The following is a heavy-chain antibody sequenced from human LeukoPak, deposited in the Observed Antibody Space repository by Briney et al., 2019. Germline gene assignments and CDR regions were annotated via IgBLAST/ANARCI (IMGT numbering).Heavy chain of an antibody. CDR1: GFTFSSYS. Sequence: GGSLRLSCAASGFTFSSYSMNWVRQAPGKGLEWVSSISSSSSYIYYADSVKGRFTISRDNAKNTLYLQLNSLRVEDTAVYYCAKNGGAGSHYYYHMNVWGKGTTVTVSS. CDR3: AKNGGAGSHYYYHMNV. J-gene: IGHJ6*03. V-gene: IGHV3-21*04. D-gene: IGHD1-26*01. CDR2: ISSSSSYI.